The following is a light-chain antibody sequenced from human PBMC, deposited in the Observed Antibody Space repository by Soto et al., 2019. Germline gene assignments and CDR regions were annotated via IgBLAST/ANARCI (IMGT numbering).Light chain of an antibody. J-gene: IGKJ5*01. CDR3: QQYTGQTTT. CDR1: QSVTSRS. Sequence: EILLTQSPGTLSWSPGERGALSCGASQSVTSRSLDWYQQNPGQAPRLLIYGASNRATGIPDRVSGSGSGTDFTLTITRIENEDSEVYFCQQYTGQTTTLGQGTRLEIK. V-gene: IGKV3-20*01. CDR2: GAS.